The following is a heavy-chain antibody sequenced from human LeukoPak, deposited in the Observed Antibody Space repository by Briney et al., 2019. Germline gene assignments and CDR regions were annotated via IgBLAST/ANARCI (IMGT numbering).Heavy chain of an antibody. J-gene: IGHJ5*02. Sequence: SVKVSCKASGGTFSSYAISWVRQAPGQGLAWMGRIIPILGIANYAQKFQGRVTITADKSTSTAYMELSSLRSEDTAVYYCARVEGAAGTFWFDPWGQGTLVTVSS. CDR3: ARVEGAAGTFWFDP. D-gene: IGHD6-13*01. CDR1: GGTFSSYA. CDR2: IIPILGIA. V-gene: IGHV1-69*04.